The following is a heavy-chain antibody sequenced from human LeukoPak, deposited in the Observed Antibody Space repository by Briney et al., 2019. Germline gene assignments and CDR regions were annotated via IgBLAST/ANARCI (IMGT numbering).Heavy chain of an antibody. D-gene: IGHD5-12*01. CDR1: GASLSSGTYY. Sequence: PSETLSLTCSVSGASLSSGTYYWSWIRQPPGKGLEWIGEINHSGSTNYNPSLKSRVTISVDTSKNQFSLKLSSVTAADTAVYYCARGLNSGYVRLWGQGTLVTVSS. CDR2: INHSGST. CDR3: ARGLNSGYVRL. J-gene: IGHJ4*02. V-gene: IGHV4-39*07.